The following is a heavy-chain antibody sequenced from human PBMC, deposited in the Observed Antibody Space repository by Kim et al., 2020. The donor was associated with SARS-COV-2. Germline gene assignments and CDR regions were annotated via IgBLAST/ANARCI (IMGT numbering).Heavy chain of an antibody. CDR3: TRGWLGI. CDR1: GSGFSFSDLN. CDR2: ISSASTII. V-gene: IGHV3-48*02. D-gene: IGHD5-12*01. J-gene: IGHJ4*02. Sequence: GGSLRLSCAASGSGFSFSDLNMNWVRQAPGKGLEWVSYISSASTIIYTADSVKGRFTISRDNAKNSVYLQMNSLRDEDTAIYYCTRGWLGIWGQGTLVTV.